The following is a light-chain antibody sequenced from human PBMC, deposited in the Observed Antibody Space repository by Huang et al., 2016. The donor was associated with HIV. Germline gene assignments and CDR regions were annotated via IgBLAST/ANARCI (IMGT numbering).Light chain of an antibody. V-gene: IGKV3-15*01. CDR2: GAS. J-gene: IGKJ2*01. CDR1: QYVSSN. Sequence: ERVMTQSPATLSVSPGERATLYCRASQYVSSNLAWYQQKPGQSPRLLVYGASTRVIDIPARFSGSGSGTEFTLTISSLQSEDSAVYYCQQYNNWPRTFGQGTKLEIK. CDR3: QQYNNWPRT.